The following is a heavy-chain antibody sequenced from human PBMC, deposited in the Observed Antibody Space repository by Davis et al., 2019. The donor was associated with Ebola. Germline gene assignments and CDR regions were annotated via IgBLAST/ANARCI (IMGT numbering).Heavy chain of an antibody. CDR1: GFTFNNYA. Sequence: GESLKISCAGSGFTFNNYAMSWVRQAPGKGLEWVSGIDGGGGDTYYADSVKGRFTISRDNSKNTLYLQMNSLRAEDTAVYYCAGSPSAAAFPFDYWGQGTLVTVSS. D-gene: IGHD6-13*01. CDR2: IDGGGGDT. J-gene: IGHJ4*02. V-gene: IGHV3-23*01. CDR3: AGSPSAAAFPFDY.